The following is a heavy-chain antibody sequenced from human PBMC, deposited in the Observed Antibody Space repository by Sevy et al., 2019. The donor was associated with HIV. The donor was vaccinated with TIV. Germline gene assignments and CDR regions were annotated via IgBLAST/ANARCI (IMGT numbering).Heavy chain of an antibody. D-gene: IGHD6-19*01. CDR3: ARGGGSGPHYYYYYMDV. V-gene: IGHV3-66*02. CDR2: IYSGGST. J-gene: IGHJ6*03. Sequence: GGSLRLSCAASGFTVSSNYMSWVRQAPGKGLEWVSVIYSGGSTYYADSVKGRFTISRDNSKNTLYLQMNSLRAEDTAVYYCARGGGSGPHYYYYYMDVWGKGTTVTVSS. CDR1: GFTVSSNY.